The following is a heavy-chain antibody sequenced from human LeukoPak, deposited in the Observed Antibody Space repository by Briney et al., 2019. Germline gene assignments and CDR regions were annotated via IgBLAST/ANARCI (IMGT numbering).Heavy chain of an antibody. CDR1: GGSISGYH. J-gene: IGHJ3*02. CDR2: IYHSGST. CDR3: ARASYYDSSGYYKSNDAFDI. D-gene: IGHD3-22*01. Sequence: SETLSLTCNVSGGSISGYHWSWIRQPPGKGLEWIGYIYHSGSTYYNPSLKSRVTISVDRSKNQFSLKLSSVTAADTAVYYCARASYYDSSGYYKSNDAFDIWGQGTMVTVSS. V-gene: IGHV4-30-2*01.